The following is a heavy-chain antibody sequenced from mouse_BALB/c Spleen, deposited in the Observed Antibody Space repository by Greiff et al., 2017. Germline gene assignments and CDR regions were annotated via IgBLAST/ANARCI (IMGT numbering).Heavy chain of an antibody. CDR3: ARESGYYGSSYDYAIDY. J-gene: IGHJ4*01. CDR2: ISYDGSN. V-gene: IGHV3-6*02. D-gene: IGHD1-1*01. Sequence: DVKLQESGPGLVKPSQSLSLTCSVTGYSITSGYYWNWIRQFPGNKLEWMGYISYDGSNNYNPSLKNRISITRDTSKNQFFLKLNSVTTEDTATYYCARESGYYGSSYDYAIDYWGQGTSVTVSS. CDR1: GYSITSGYY.